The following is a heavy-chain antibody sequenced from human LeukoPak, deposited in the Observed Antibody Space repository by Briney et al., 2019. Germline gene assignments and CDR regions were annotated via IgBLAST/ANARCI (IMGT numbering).Heavy chain of an antibody. CDR3: ARGYTNFDY. CDR1: GYSISSGYY. CDR2: IYHSGST. Sequence: PSETLSLTCSVSGYSISSGYYWGWNRQPPGKGLERIGSIYHSGSTYYNPSLKSRVTISVDTSKNQFSLKLSSVTAADTAVYYCARGYTNFDYWGQGTLVTVSS. J-gene: IGHJ4*02. V-gene: IGHV4-38-2*02. D-gene: IGHD5-24*01.